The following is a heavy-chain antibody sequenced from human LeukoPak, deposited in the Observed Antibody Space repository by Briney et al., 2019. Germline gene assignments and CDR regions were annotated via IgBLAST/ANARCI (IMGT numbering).Heavy chain of an antibody. CDR1: GFTFSIYE. D-gene: IGHD3-10*02. J-gene: IGHJ6*04. V-gene: IGHV3-48*03. CDR2: ISSSGSTI. Sequence: GGSLRLSCAASGFTFSIYEMNWVGQAPGRGLGWVSYISSSGSTIYYADSVKGRFTISRDNAKNSLYLQMNSLRAEDTAVYYCAELGITMIGGVWGKGTTVTISS. CDR3: AELGITMIGGV.